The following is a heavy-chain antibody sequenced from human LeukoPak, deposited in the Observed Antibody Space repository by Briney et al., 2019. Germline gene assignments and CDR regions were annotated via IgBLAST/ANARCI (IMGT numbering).Heavy chain of an antibody. CDR1: GYSFTGYW. D-gene: IGHD3-10*01. V-gene: IGHV5-51*01. CDR2: IYPGDSDT. J-gene: IGHJ4*02. CDR3: ARLTMVRGVIRQIDY. Sequence: GESLKISCKGSGYSFTGYWIGWVRQMLGKGLEWMGIIYPGDSDTRYSPSFQGQVTISADKSISTAYLQWSSLKASDTAMYYCARLTMVRGVIRQIDYWGQGTLVTVSS.